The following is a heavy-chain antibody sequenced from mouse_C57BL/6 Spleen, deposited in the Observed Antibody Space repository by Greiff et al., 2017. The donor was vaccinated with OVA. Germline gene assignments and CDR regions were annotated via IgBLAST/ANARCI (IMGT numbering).Heavy chain of an antibody. D-gene: IGHD2-1*01. CDR2: ISSGGSYT. CDR3: ARGAMVTTRRFAY. CDR1: GFTFSSYG. V-gene: IGHV5-6*01. J-gene: IGHJ3*01. Sequence: EVKLMESGGDLVKPGGSLKLSCAASGFTFSSYGMSWVRQTPDKRLEWVATISSGGSYTYYPDSVKGRFTISRDNAKNTLYLQMSSLKSEDTAMYYCARGAMVTTRRFAYWGQGTLVTVSA.